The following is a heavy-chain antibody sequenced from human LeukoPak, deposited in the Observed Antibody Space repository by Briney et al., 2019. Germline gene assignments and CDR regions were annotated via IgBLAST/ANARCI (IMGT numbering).Heavy chain of an antibody. D-gene: IGHD6-19*01. CDR2: IYYSGST. Sequence: PSETLSLTCSVSGDSMSPYYWSWFRQPPGKGLEWVGYIYYSGSTNYKPSLKSRVTISIDTSKSQFSLKLSSVTAADTAVYYCATGWYGDGGYWGQGILVTVSS. CDR3: ATGWYGDGGY. J-gene: IGHJ4*02. V-gene: IGHV4-59*01. CDR1: GDSMSPYY.